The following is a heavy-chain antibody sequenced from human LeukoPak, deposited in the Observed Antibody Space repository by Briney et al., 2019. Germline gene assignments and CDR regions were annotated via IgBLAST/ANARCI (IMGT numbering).Heavy chain of an antibody. D-gene: IGHD5-18*01. Sequence: PGGSLRLSWAASGLTFSSNAMSWVRQAPGKGREWVSAISGSGGSTYYADSVKCRFTISRDNSTNTLYLQMNSLRAEDTAVYYCARDEGTAAMVTDWGPGTLVTVSS. CDR3: ARDEGTAAMVTD. CDR2: ISGSGGST. J-gene: IGHJ4*02. CDR1: GLTFSSNA. V-gene: IGHV3-23*01.